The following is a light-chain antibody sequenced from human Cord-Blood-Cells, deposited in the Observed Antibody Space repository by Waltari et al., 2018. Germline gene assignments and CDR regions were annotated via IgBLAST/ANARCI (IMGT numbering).Light chain of an antibody. J-gene: IGLJ3*02. CDR2: SNN. CDR1: SSNIGSNT. CDR3: AAWDDSLNGWV. V-gene: IGLV1-44*01. Sequence: QSVLTQPPSASGTPGQRVTISCSGRSSNIGSNTVNWYQQPPGTAPKLLIYSNNHRPSGVPDRFSGSKSGNSASLAISGLQSEDEADYYCAAWDDSLNGWVFGGGTKLTVL.